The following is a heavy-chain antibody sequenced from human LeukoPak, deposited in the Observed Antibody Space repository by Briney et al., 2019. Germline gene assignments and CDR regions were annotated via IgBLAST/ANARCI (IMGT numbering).Heavy chain of an antibody. CDR2: IYYSGST. Sequence: SETLSLTCTVSGGSISSSGYYWGWIRQPPGKGLEWIGSIYYSGSTYYNPSLKSRVTISVDTSKNQFSLKLSSVTAADTAVYYCARGLGCSGGSCYIDYWGQGTLVTVSS. CDR1: GGSISSSGYY. D-gene: IGHD2-15*01. CDR3: ARGLGCSGGSCYIDY. V-gene: IGHV4-39*07. J-gene: IGHJ4*02.